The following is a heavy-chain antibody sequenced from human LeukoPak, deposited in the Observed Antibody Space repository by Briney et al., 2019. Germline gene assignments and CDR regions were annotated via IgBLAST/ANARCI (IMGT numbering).Heavy chain of an antibody. Sequence: GGSLRLSCVASEYDFRAYTFTWVRQAPGKGLEYVSSISKSSALKYYSESVRGRFTISRDNAENSLYLDMSNLGAEDTAVYFCVRGDNRDQWGQGTLVTVS. CDR3: VRGDNRDQ. V-gene: IGHV3-21*01. D-gene: IGHD2-2*01. CDR2: ISKSSALK. CDR1: EYDFRAYT. J-gene: IGHJ4*02.